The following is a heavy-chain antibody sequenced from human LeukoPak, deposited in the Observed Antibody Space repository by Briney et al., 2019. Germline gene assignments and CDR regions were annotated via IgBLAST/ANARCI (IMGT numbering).Heavy chain of an antibody. CDR1: GFAFNFYA. J-gene: IGHJ3*02. Sequence: GGSLRLSCAASGFAFNFYAMSWVRQAPGKGLQWVSTINANGINTYYEDSVRGRFTISRDNSKNTLYLQMNSLRAEDTAVYYCARDFGRNGDFHAFDIWGQGTMVTVSS. V-gene: IGHV3-23*01. CDR2: INANGINT. CDR3: ARDFGRNGDFHAFDI. D-gene: IGHD4-17*01.